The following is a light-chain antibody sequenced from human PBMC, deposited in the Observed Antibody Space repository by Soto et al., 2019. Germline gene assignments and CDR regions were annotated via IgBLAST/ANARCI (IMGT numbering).Light chain of an antibody. CDR3: SSYTTSSTDV. CDR1: SSDVGGYNY. CDR2: DVS. Sequence: QSALTQPASVSGSPGQSITISCTGTSSDVGGYNYVSWYQQHPGKAPKLMISDVSNRPSGVSNRFSGSKSGNTASLTISGLLTEDEADYYCSSYTTSSTDVFGTGTKLTVL. J-gene: IGLJ1*01. V-gene: IGLV2-14*01.